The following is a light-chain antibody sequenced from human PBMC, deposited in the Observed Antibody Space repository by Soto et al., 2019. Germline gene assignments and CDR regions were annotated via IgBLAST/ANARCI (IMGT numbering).Light chain of an antibody. Sequence: QSALTQPASVSGSPGQSITISCTGTSSDVGGYNYVSWYQQHPGKVPKLMIYEVSNRPSGVSNRFSGSKSGNTASLTISGLQAEDEADYYCTSFTRSSTFVFGTGTKLTVL. J-gene: IGLJ1*01. V-gene: IGLV2-14*01. CDR3: TSFTRSSTFV. CDR1: SSDVGGYNY. CDR2: EVS.